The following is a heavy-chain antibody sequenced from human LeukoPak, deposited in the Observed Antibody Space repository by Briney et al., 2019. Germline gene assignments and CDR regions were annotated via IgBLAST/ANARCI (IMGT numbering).Heavy chain of an antibody. D-gene: IGHD3-10*01. CDR2: LSGSGGST. CDR1: GFTFSSYA. Sequence: PGGSLRLSCAASGFTFSSYAMSWVRQAPGKGLEWVSALSGSGGSTYYADSVKGRFTISRDNSKNTLYLQMNSLRAEDTAVYYCASFPTMVRGLIWGQGTLVTVSS. CDR3: ASFPTMVRGLI. V-gene: IGHV3-23*01. J-gene: IGHJ4*02.